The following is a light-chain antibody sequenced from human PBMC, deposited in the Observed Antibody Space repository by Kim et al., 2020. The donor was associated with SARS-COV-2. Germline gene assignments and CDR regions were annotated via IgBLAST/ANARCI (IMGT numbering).Light chain of an antibody. V-gene: IGLV2-8*01. CDR2: EVS. CDR3: SSYAGSNIVI. CDR1: SSDVGGYNY. Sequence: QSGTTSCTGTSSDVGGYNYVSCYQQHPGKAPTFIIYEVSKRPSGVPDRFSGSKSGNTASLTVSGLLAEDEVDYYCSSYAGSNIVIFGGGTKLTVL. J-gene: IGLJ2*01.